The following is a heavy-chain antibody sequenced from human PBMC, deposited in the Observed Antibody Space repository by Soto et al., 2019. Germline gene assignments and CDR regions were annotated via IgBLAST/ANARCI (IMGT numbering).Heavy chain of an antibody. CDR1: GVSITSTDW. J-gene: IGHJ4*02. Sequence: QVQLQESGPGLVKPSETLSLSCAVSGVSITSTDWWSWVRQPPGKGLQWIGEVSLGGGANYNPSLKSRVTISVDNSKNQFSLTLNSVTAADTAVYFCADSTADTTLKASSFWGQGTLVTVSS. CDR2: VSLGGGA. V-gene: IGHV4-4*02. D-gene: IGHD4-4*01. CDR3: ADSTADTTLKASSF.